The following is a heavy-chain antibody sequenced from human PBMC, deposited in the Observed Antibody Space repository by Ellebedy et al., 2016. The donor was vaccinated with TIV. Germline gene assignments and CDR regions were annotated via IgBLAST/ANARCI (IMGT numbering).Heavy chain of an antibody. CDR2: IIPILGIA. D-gene: IGHD1-26*01. V-gene: IGHV1-69*04. Sequence: AASVKVSCKASGGTFSSYAISWVRQAPGQGREWMGRIIPILGIANYAQKLQGRVTMTTDTSTSTVYMELRSLISDDAAVYYCARDRGSYAFDFWGQGTLVTVSS. J-gene: IGHJ4*02. CDR1: GGTFSSYA. CDR3: ARDRGSYAFDF.